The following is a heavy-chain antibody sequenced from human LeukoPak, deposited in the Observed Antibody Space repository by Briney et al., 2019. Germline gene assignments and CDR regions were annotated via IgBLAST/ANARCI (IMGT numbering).Heavy chain of an antibody. J-gene: IGHJ6*03. CDR2: INRSGST. D-gene: IGHD2-2*01. Sequence: SETLSLACAGYGGSFSGYYWSWLRQPPGKGLEWIREINRSGSTNYNPSLKSRVTISVDTSKNQFSLKLSSVTAADTAVYYCARETRAVPAANYYYYMDVWGKGTRVSVSS. CDR1: GGSFSGYY. V-gene: IGHV4-34*01. CDR3: ARETRAVPAANYYYYMDV.